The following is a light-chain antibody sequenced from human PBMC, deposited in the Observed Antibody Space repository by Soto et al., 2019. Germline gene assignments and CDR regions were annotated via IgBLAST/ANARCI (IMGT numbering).Light chain of an antibody. V-gene: IGKV3-20*01. CDR3: QQYGSSPLIR. CDR1: QTVSITY. J-gene: IGKJ5*01. CDR2: GAS. Sequence: VLTQSPGTLSLSPGASATLSCRASQTVSITYLTWYQQKPGQAPRLLIFGASKRATGIPDRFSGSGSGRDFTLTISGLEPEDFAVYDCQQYGSSPLIRFGRGTRLEIK.